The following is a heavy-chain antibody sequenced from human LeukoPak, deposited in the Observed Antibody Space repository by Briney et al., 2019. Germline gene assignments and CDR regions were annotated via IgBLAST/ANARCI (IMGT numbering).Heavy chain of an antibody. Sequence: PGGSLRLSCAASGFTFRIYGMHWVRQAPGKGLEWVAVISYDGSNKYYADSVKGRFTISRDNSKNTLYLQMNSLRGEDTAVYYCAKDPGKFWSGHDYWGQGALVTVSS. V-gene: IGHV3-30*18. CDR1: GFTFRIYG. D-gene: IGHD3-3*01. CDR3: AKDPGKFWSGHDY. J-gene: IGHJ4*02. CDR2: ISYDGSNK.